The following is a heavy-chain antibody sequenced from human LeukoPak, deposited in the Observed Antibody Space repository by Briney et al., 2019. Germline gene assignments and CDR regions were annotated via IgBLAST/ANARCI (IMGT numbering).Heavy chain of an antibody. CDR3: ARAPRYSGSYPMIDY. V-gene: IGHV4-61*05. Sequence: SETLTLTCTVSGGSISSSSYYWGWIRQPPGKGLEWIGYIYYSGSTNYNPSLKSRVTISVDTSKNQFSLKLSSVTAADTAVYYCARAPRYSGSYPMIDYWGQGTLVTVSS. J-gene: IGHJ4*02. D-gene: IGHD1-26*01. CDR2: IYYSGST. CDR1: GGSISSSSYY.